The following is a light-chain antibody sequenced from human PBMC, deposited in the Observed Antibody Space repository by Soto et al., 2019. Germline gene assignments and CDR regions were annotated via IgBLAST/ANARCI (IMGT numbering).Light chain of an antibody. J-gene: IGKJ1*01. CDR1: QSVSSSY. Sequence: EIVLTQSPGTLSLSPGERATLSCRASQSVSSSYLAWYQQKPGQAPRLLIYGASSRATGIPDRFSGSGSGTDFTLTMSRMEPEGFAVYYCQQYGSSPQTFGQGTKVEIK. V-gene: IGKV3-20*01. CDR3: QQYGSSPQT. CDR2: GAS.